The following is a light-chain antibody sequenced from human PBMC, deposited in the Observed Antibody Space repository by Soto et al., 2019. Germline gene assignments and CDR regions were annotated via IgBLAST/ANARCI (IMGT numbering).Light chain of an antibody. J-gene: IGKJ1*01. V-gene: IGKV1-5*03. CDR1: QSISSW. CDR3: QQYNSFSWT. CDR2: KAS. Sequence: DIQITQSPSTLSSSLGDKVNITFRASQSISSWLAWYQQKPGKAPKLLIYKASSLQSGVPSRFSGSGSGTEFTLTISSLQPDDFATYYCQQYNSFSWTCGQGTKGDIK.